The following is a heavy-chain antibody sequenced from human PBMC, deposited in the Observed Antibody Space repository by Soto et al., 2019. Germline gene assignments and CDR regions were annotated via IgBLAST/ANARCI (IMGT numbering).Heavy chain of an antibody. CDR3: AHGADFWSGYYSQHDAFDI. CDR1: GFTFSSYA. Sequence: GGSLRLSCAASGFTFSSYAMSWVRQAPGKGLEWVSAISGSGGSTYYADSVKGRFTISRDNSKNTLYLQMNSLRAEDTAVYYCAHGADFWSGYYSQHDAFDIWGQGTMVTVAS. CDR2: ISGSGGST. J-gene: IGHJ3*02. D-gene: IGHD3-3*01. V-gene: IGHV3-23*01.